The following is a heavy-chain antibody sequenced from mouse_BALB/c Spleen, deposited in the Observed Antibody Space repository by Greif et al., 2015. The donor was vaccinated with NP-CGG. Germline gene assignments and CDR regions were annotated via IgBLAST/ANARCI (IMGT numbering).Heavy chain of an antibody. CDR1: GYTFTSYW. CDR3: ARGGPLDY. V-gene: IGHV1-7*01. CDR2: INPSTGYT. Sequence: QVQLQQPGAELAKPGASVKMSCKASGYTFTSYWMHWVKQRPGQGLEWIGYINPSTGYTEYNQKFKDKATLTADKSSSTAYMQLSSLTSEDSAVYYCARGGPLDYWGQGTTLTVSS. J-gene: IGHJ2*01.